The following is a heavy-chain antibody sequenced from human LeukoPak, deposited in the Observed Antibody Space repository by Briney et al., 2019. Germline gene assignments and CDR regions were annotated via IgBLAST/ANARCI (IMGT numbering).Heavy chain of an antibody. Sequence: ASVKVSCKASGYTSTSYGISWVRQAPGQGLEWMGWISAYNGNTNYAQKLQGTVTMTTDTSTSTAYMELRSLRSDDTAVYYCARALMITFGGVIVNDPYYFDYWGQGTLVTVSS. J-gene: IGHJ4*02. V-gene: IGHV1-18*04. CDR2: ISAYNGNT. CDR1: GYTSTSYG. CDR3: ARALMITFGGVIVNDPYYFDY. D-gene: IGHD3-16*02.